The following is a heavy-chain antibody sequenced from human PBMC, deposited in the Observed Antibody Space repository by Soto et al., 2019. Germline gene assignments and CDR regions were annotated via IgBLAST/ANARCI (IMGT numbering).Heavy chain of an antibody. Sequence: GASVKVSCKASGYTFTSYYMHWVRQARGQGLEWMGIINPSGGSTSYAQKFQGRVTMTRDTSTSTDYMELSSLRSEDTAVYYCARDIAAAGKSRDYYYGMDVWGQGTTVTVSS. CDR3: ARDIAAAGKSRDYYYGMDV. CDR2: INPSGGST. CDR1: GYTFTSYY. J-gene: IGHJ6*02. D-gene: IGHD6-13*01. V-gene: IGHV1-46*01.